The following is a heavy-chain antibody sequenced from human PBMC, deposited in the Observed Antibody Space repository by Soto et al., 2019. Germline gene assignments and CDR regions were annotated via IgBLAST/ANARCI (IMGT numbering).Heavy chain of an antibody. CDR3: ARVERGTATTVVDAFDI. J-gene: IGHJ3*02. Sequence: QVQLQQWGAGLLKPSETLSLTCAVYGGFVSSGSYYWSWIRQPPGKGLEWIGEMSHSGGTHFNPSLKSRVTISVDTSKNQFSLKMSSVTAADTVLYYCARVERGTATTVVDAFDIWGPRRMVTVSS. CDR2: MSHSGGT. V-gene: IGHV4-34*01. CDR1: GGFVSSGSYY. D-gene: IGHD1-1*01.